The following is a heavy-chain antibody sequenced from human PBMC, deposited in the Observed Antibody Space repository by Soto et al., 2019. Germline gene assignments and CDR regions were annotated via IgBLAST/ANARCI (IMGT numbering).Heavy chain of an antibody. CDR2: VSTNNADT. V-gene: IGHV1-18*01. Sequence: ASVKVSCKTSGYTFTAYGLAWLRQAPGQRPEWMGWVSTNNADTNYAQKFQGRVTMTTETSTRTTYMELRSLRSDDTAVYYCARELNTDPSAYYSFAYWGQGTLVTVSS. D-gene: IGHD3-22*01. J-gene: IGHJ4*02. CDR1: GYTFTAYG. CDR3: ARELNTDPSAYYSFAY.